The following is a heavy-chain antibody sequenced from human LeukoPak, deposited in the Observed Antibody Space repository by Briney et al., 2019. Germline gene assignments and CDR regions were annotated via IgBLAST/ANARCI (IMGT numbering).Heavy chain of an antibody. CDR3: ARRGEAMDPFDY. V-gene: IGHV5-51*01. Sequence: GESLKISCNDSGYXFTSYWICWVRQMPGKGLEWTGIIYPGDSDTRYSPSFQGQVTISADKSINTAYLQWSSLKASDTAIYYCARRGEAMDPFDYWGQGTLVTVSS. CDR1: GYXFTSYW. J-gene: IGHJ4*02. CDR2: IYPGDSDT. D-gene: IGHD5-18*01.